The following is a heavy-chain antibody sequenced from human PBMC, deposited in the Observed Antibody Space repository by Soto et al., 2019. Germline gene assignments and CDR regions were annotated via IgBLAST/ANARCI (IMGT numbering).Heavy chain of an antibody. V-gene: IGHV4-39*01. Sequence: QLQLQESGPGLVKPSETLSLTCTVSGGSISSSSYYWGWIRQPPGKGLEWIGSIYYSGSTYYNPSLKSRVTISVDTSKNQFSLKLRSVTAADTAVYYCASGYVVVVAATSTQFDYWGQGTLVTVSS. D-gene: IGHD2-15*01. CDR2: IYYSGST. J-gene: IGHJ4*02. CDR1: GGSISSSSYY. CDR3: ASGYVVVVAATSTQFDY.